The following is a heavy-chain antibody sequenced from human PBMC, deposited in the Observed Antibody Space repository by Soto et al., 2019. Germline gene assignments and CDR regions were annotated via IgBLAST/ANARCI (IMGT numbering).Heavy chain of an antibody. CDR1: GGTFSSYA. V-gene: IGHV1-69*13. CDR2: IIPIFGTA. Sequence: GASVKVSCKASGGTFSSYAISWVRQAPGQGLEWMGGIIPIFGTANYAQKFQGRVTITADEPTSTAYMELSSLRSEDTAVYYCASDEGYCISTSCPDYYYYYGMDVWGQGTTVTVSS. J-gene: IGHJ6*02. CDR3: ASDEGYCISTSCPDYYYYYGMDV. D-gene: IGHD2-2*01.